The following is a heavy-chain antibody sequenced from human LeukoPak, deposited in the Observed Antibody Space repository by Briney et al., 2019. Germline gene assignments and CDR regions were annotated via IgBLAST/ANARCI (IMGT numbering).Heavy chain of an antibody. V-gene: IGHV3-23*01. J-gene: IGHJ4*02. CDR3: AKEGSMAGTGYFDY. CDR1: GFTFSSYA. D-gene: IGHD6-19*01. Sequence: GGSLRLSCAASGFTFSSYAMSGVRQAPGKGLEWGSVIIGSGSSTYYGDSVKGQFTISRDNSKNTLYLQMNSLRAEDTAIYYCAKEGSMAGTGYFDYWGQGTLVTVSS. CDR2: IIGSGSST.